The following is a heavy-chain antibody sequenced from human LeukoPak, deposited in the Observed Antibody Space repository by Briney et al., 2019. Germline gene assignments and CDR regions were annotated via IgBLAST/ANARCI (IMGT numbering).Heavy chain of an antibody. CDR3: ARLGLYTSSWHRYYYFDY. J-gene: IGHJ4*02. CDR1: GGSFNDYS. D-gene: IGHD6-13*01. V-gene: IGHV4-34*01. CDR2: INHSGST. Sequence: SETLSLTCGVHGGSFNDYSWTWIRQSPGKGLEWIGEINHSGSTTYNPSLKSRFTMSVDAPKNQFSLRLSSVTAADTAVYYCARLGLYTSSWHRYYYFDYWGQGTLVTVSS.